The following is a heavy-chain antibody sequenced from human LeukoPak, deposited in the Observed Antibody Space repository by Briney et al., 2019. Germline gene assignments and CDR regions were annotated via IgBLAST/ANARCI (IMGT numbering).Heavy chain of an antibody. V-gene: IGHV1-18*01. D-gene: IGHD4-23*01. Sequence: ASVKVSCKASGYSFTTYGVSWVRQAPGQGPEWMGWISAYNGYTNYAQKFQGRVAMITDRSTSTVYMELRSLRSDDTAVYYCARDRVVKAAGQDYYYHGMDVWGQGTTVTVSS. CDR1: GYSFTTYG. CDR2: ISAYNGYT. CDR3: ARDRVVKAAGQDYYYHGMDV. J-gene: IGHJ6*02.